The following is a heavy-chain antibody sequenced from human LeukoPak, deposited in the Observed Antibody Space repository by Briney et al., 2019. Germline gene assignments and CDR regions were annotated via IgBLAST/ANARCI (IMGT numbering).Heavy chain of an antibody. Sequence: PSETLSLTCTVSGASFSSYYWNWIRQSPGKGLEWLGNIHYRGTTNYNPSLKNRVTLSLDTSKSQFVLKVTSVTAADTAVYYCARDEHGDFQGFDYWGQGTRVTASS. CDR1: GASFSSYY. CDR3: ARDEHGDFQGFDY. CDR2: IHYRGTT. J-gene: IGHJ4*02. D-gene: IGHD4-17*01. V-gene: IGHV4-59*13.